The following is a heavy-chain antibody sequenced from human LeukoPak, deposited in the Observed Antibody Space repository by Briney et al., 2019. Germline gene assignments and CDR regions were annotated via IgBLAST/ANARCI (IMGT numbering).Heavy chain of an antibody. CDR2: ISWNSGSI. V-gene: IGHV3-9*01. Sequence: PGRSLRLSCAASGFTFDDYAMHWVRQAPGKGLEWVSGISWNSGSIGYADSVKGRFTISRDNAKNSLYLQMNSLRAEDTALYYCAKDLGSGDYDILTGTLGYWGQGILVTVSS. CDR3: AKDLGSGDYDILTGTLGY. D-gene: IGHD3-9*01. CDR1: GFTFDDYA. J-gene: IGHJ4*02.